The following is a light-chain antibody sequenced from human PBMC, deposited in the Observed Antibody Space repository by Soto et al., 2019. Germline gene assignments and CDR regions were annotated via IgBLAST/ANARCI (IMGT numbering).Light chain of an antibody. CDR2: KAS. CDR3: QQLHGYPIT. CDR1: QRISNW. J-gene: IGKJ5*01. Sequence: DIQMTQSPSTLSASVGDRVTITYRASQRISNWLAWYQQKPGKAPNLLIYKASSLESGVPSRFSGSGSGTEFTLTISSLQPEDFATYYCQQLHGYPITFGQGTRLEIK. V-gene: IGKV1-5*03.